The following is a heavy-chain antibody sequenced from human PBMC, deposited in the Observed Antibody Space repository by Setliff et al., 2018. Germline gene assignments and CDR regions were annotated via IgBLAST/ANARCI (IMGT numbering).Heavy chain of an antibody. D-gene: IGHD6-13*01. Sequence: ASVKVSCKASGCTFTSYDINWVRQATGQGLEWMGWMNPNSGNTGYAQKFQGRVTMTRNTSISTAYMELSSLRSEDTAVYYCARECYSSSWYGDYYYYYGMDVWGQGTTVTVSS. CDR3: ARECYSSSWYGDYYYYYGMDV. V-gene: IGHV1-8*02. CDR2: MNPNSGNT. J-gene: IGHJ6*02. CDR1: GCTFTSYD.